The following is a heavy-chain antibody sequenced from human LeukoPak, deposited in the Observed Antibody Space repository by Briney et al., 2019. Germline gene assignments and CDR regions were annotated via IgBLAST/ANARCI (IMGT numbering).Heavy chain of an antibody. CDR3: ARATYGYSSSWYPNYYMDV. CDR1: GGSISSYY. CDR2: IYYSGST. D-gene: IGHD6-13*01. Sequence: TSETLSLTCTVSGGSISSYYWSWIRQPPGKGLEWIGYIYYSGSTNYNPSLKSRVTISVDTSKNQFSLKLSSVTAADTAVYYCARATYGYSSSWYPNYYMDVWGKGTTVTISS. J-gene: IGHJ6*03. V-gene: IGHV4-59*01.